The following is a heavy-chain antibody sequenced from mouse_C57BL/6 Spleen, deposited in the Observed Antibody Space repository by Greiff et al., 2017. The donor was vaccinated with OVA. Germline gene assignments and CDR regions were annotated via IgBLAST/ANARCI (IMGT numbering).Heavy chain of an antibody. CDR1: GFTFSDYY. V-gene: IGHV5-16*01. J-gene: IGHJ1*03. CDR2: INYDGSST. D-gene: IGHD1-1*01. Sequence: EVKLVESAGGLVQPGSSMKLSCTASGFTFSDYYMAWVRQVPEKGLEWVANINYDGSSTYYLDSLKSRFIISRDNAKNILYLQMSSLKSEDTATYYCAREDYYGSSPWYFDVWGTGTTVSVSS. CDR3: AREDYYGSSPWYFDV.